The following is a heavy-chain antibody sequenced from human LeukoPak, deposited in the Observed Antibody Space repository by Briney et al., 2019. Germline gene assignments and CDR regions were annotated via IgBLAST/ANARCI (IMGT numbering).Heavy chain of an antibody. V-gene: IGHV3-48*01. CDR3: ARGIAGRIATFGVIRGGYFDY. Sequence: GGSLRLSCAASGFTFSNFGLNWVRQAPGRGLEWVSHIDSSATVTNYADAVEGRFTISRDNAAKSLYLQMDSLRVEDTAVYYCARGIAGRIATFGVIRGGYFDYWGQGTLVAVSS. D-gene: IGHD3-3*01. J-gene: IGHJ4*02. CDR1: GFTFSNFG. CDR2: IDSSATVT.